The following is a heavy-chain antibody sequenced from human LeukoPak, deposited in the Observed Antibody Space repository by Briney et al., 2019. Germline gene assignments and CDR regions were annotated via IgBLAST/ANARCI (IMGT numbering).Heavy chain of an antibody. CDR1: GGSFSGYY. D-gene: IGHD6-13*01. CDR3: ARHGHSSSWYGGPPNWFDP. J-gene: IGHJ5*02. CDR2: INHSGST. Sequence: SETLSLTCAVYGGSFSGYYWSWIRQPPGKGLEWIGEINHSGSTNYNPSLKSRVTISVDTSKNQFSLKLSSVTAADTAVYYCARHGHSSSWYGGPPNWFDPWGQGTLVTVSP. V-gene: IGHV4-34*01.